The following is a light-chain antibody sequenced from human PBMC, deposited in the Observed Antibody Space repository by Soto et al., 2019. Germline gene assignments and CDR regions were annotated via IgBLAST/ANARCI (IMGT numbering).Light chain of an antibody. J-gene: IGKJ3*01. CDR3: QQSYSTRIFT. CDR2: AAS. V-gene: IGKV1-39*01. Sequence: DIQMTQSPSSLSASVGDRVTITCRASQSISSYLNWYQQKPGKAPKLLIYAASSLQSGVPSRFSGSGSGTDFTLTISSLQPEDFATYYCQQSYSTRIFTFGPWTKVDIK. CDR1: QSISSY.